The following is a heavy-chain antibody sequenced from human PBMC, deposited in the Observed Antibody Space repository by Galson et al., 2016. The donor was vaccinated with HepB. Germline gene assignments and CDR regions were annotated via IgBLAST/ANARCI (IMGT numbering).Heavy chain of an antibody. Sequence: SVKVSCKASGGTFSNYAISWVRQAPGQGLEWMGRIIPIAGIVNYAQKFQGRVTITADESTSTAYMELSSLRSEDTAVYYCTSDRDMVRGLVLSMDVWGQGTAVIVSS. D-gene: IGHD3-10*01. V-gene: IGHV1-69*04. CDR3: TSDRDMVRGLVLSMDV. CDR2: IIPIAGIV. CDR1: GGTFSNYA. J-gene: IGHJ6*02.